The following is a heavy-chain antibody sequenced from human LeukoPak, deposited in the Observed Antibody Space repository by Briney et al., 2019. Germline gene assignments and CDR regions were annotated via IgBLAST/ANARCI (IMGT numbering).Heavy chain of an antibody. CDR2: ISGSGGNT. V-gene: IGHV3-23*01. J-gene: IGHJ3*02. Sequence: PGGSLRLSCAAPGFTFSSYGMHWVRQAPGKGLEWVSAISGSGGNTYYADSVKGRFTISRDSSKNTLYLQMNSLRAEDTAVYYCAKGELWDSSGYDAFDIWGQGTMVTVSS. CDR1: GFTFSSYG. D-gene: IGHD3-22*01. CDR3: AKGELWDSSGYDAFDI.